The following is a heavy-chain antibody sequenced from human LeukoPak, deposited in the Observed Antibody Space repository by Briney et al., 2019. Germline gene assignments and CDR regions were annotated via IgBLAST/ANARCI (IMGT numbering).Heavy chain of an antibody. Sequence: GGPLRLSCSASGFTFSSYAFHWVRQAPGKGLEYVSGISSDGGFTDYADSLKGRFTISRDNSKNTLYLQMSSLRAEDTAVYYCVNGRPSDHFDYWGQGTLVTVSS. J-gene: IGHJ4*02. V-gene: IGHV3-64D*09. CDR2: ISSDGGFT. CDR3: VNGRPSDHFDY. D-gene: IGHD6-6*01. CDR1: GFTFSSYA.